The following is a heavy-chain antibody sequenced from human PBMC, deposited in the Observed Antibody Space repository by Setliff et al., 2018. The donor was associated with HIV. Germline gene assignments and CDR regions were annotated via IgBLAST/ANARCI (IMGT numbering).Heavy chain of an antibody. CDR1: GGSISDSDFY. D-gene: IGHD3-16*02. J-gene: IGHJ4*02. Sequence: SETLSLTCTVSGGSISDSDFYWSWIHQHPGKALEWIGYIHHSGSTFYNPSLKSRLTISIDTSKSQFSLRLSSVTAADTAVYYCASGRVRQSRKFGGVIVLPPFDYWGQGTLVTVSS. CDR2: IHHSGST. CDR3: ASGRVRQSRKFGGVIVLPPFDY. V-gene: IGHV4-31*03.